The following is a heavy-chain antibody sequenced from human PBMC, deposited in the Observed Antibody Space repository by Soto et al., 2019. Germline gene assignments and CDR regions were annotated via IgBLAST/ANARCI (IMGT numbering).Heavy chain of an antibody. V-gene: IGHV1-3*01. J-gene: IGHJ4*02. Sequence: GASVKVSCKASGYTFSSYAIHWVRQAPGQRLEWMGWIHAGNGDTQYSQRLQGRVTITRDTSASTAYMELRSLRAEDTAVYYCARNSLGASHLDYWGRGTLVTVSS. CDR1: GYTFSSYA. CDR2: IHAGNGDT. D-gene: IGHD1-26*01. CDR3: ARNSLGASHLDY.